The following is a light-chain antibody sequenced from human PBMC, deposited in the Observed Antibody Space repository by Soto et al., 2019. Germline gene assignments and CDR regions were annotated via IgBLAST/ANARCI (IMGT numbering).Light chain of an antibody. CDR1: QGIRSY. V-gene: IGKV1-9*01. CDR3: QQLNSYPIT. Sequence: IQLTQSPSSLSGSVGDRVTITCRASQGIRSYLTWYQQKPGKAPKVLIYAASTLQTGVPSRFSGSGSGTDFTLTISSLQPEDFATYYCQQLNSYPITFGQGTRLEIK. CDR2: AAS. J-gene: IGKJ5*01.